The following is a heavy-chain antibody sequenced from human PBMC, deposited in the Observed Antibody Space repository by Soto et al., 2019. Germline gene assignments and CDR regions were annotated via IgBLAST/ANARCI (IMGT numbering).Heavy chain of an antibody. D-gene: IGHD6-13*01. J-gene: IGHJ5*02. CDR1: GGTFSSYT. CDR2: IIPILGIA. CDR3: ARDLVHSSSWYFLGWFDP. V-gene: IGHV1-69*08. Sequence: QVQLVQSGAEVKKPGSSVKVSCKASGGTFSSYTISWVRQAPGQGLEWMGRIIPILGIANYAQKFQGRVTITADKSTSTAYMELSSLRSEDTAVYYCARDLVHSSSWYFLGWFDPWGQGTLVTVSS.